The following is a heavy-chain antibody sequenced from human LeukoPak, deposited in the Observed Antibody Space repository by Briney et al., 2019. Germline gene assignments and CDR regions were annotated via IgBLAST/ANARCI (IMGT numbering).Heavy chain of an antibody. J-gene: IGHJ3*01. CDR1: GGTFSSYA. V-gene: IGHV1-69*13. Sequence: SVKVSCKASGGTFSSYAISWVRQAPGQGLDWMGGIIPIFGTANYAQKFQGRVTITADESTCTAYMELSSLRSEDTALYYCARAGKVDYSNYRIDYWGQGTMVTVSS. D-gene: IGHD4-11*01. CDR3: ARAGKVDYSNYRIDY. CDR2: IIPIFGTA.